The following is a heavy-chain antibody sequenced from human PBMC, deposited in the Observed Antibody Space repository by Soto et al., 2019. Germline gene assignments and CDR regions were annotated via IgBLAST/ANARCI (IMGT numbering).Heavy chain of an antibody. CDR3: AREATTVPLDS. CDR2: IIPIFGTA. V-gene: IGHV1-69*12. D-gene: IGHD4-17*01. CDR1: GGTFSSYA. J-gene: IGHJ4*02. Sequence: QVQLVQSGAEVKKPGSSVKVSCKASGGTFSSYAISWVRQAPGQGLEWMGGIIPIFGTANYAQKFQGRVTSAADESTGTAYMELRSRRYEDAAVDYCAREATTVPLDSWGQGTLVTVSS.